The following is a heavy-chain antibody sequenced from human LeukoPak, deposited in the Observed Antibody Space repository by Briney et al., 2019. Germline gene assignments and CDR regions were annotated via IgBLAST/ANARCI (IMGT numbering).Heavy chain of an antibody. J-gene: IGHJ3*02. Sequence: PSETLSLTCTVSGGSISSYYWSWVRQPPGKGLEWIAYIYYSGGTDYNPSLKSRVTISVDTSKNQLSLKLSSVTAADTAVYYCASWDGDYVFVADIWGQGTMVTVSS. V-gene: IGHV4-59*08. CDR1: GGSISSYY. CDR2: IYYSGGT. CDR3: ASWDGDYVFVADI. D-gene: IGHD4-17*01.